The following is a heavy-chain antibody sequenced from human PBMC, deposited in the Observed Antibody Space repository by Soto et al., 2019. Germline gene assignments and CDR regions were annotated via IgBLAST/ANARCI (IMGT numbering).Heavy chain of an antibody. D-gene: IGHD2-2*01. J-gene: IGHJ5*02. CDR2: IKSNTDGGTT. V-gene: IGHV3-15*01. Sequence: LSLSCAASGCTFSNAWMSWVRQAPGKGLEWVGRIKSNTDGGTTHYAAPVKGRFTISRDDSKNTLYLQMNSLKTEDTAVYYCTTGPAAIPLTAWGQGTLVTVS. CDR3: TTGPAAIPLTA. CDR1: GCTFSNAW.